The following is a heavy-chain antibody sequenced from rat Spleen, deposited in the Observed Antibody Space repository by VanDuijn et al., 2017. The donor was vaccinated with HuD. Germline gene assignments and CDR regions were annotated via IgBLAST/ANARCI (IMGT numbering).Heavy chain of an antibody. D-gene: IGHD1-4*01. CDR1: GFSLTSYH. CDR3: ASSNYPGMWFAY. CDR2: IWNGGST. Sequence: QVQLKESGPGLVQPSQTLSLTCTVSGFSLTSYHVSWVRQPPGKGLEWMGIIWNGGSTAYNSLLKYRLSISRDTSKSQVFLKMNSLQTEDTATYYCASSNYPGMWFAYWGQGTLVTVSS. J-gene: IGHJ3*01. V-gene: IGHV2-43*01.